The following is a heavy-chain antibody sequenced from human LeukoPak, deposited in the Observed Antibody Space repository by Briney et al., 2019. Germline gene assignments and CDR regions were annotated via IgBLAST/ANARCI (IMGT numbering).Heavy chain of an antibody. J-gene: IGHJ6*03. D-gene: IGHD6-13*01. V-gene: IGHV4-59*12. CDR2: IYYSGST. CDR1: GGSISSYY. CDR3: ARDRIEQQRILGRSTNYYSYYYMDV. Sequence: PSETLSLTCTVSGGSISSYYWSWIRQPPGKGLEWIGYIYYSGSTNYNPSLKSRVTISVDTSKNQFSLKLSSVTAADTAVYYCARDRIEQQRILGRSTNYYSYYYMDVWGKGTTVTVSS.